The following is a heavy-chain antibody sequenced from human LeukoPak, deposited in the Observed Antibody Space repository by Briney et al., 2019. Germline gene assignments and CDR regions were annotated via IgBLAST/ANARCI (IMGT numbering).Heavy chain of an antibody. CDR2: INPNSGGT. Sequence: ASVKVSCKASGYTFTGYYMHWVRQAPGQGLEWMGWINPNSGGTNYAQKFQGRVTMTRDTSISTAYMELTRLRSDDTAVYYCARGGSGGPMNLRYWGQGTLVTVSS. V-gene: IGHV1-2*02. J-gene: IGHJ4*02. D-gene: IGHD2-15*01. CDR3: ARGGSGGPMNLRY. CDR1: GYTFTGYY.